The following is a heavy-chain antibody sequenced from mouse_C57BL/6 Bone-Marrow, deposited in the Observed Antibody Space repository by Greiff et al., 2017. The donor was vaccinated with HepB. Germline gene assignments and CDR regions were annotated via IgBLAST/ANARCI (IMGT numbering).Heavy chain of an antibody. Sequence: QVQLQQPGAELVKPGASVKLSCKASGYTFTSYWMHWVKQRPGRGLEWIGRIDPNSGGTKYNEKFKSKATLTVDKPSSTANMQRSSRTSEDSAVYYCARWRLRRGDYAMDYWGQGTSVTVAS. J-gene: IGHJ4*01. V-gene: IGHV1-72*01. CDR3: ARWRLRRGDYAMDY. D-gene: IGHD2-4*01. CDR1: GYTFTSYW. CDR2: IDPNSGGT.